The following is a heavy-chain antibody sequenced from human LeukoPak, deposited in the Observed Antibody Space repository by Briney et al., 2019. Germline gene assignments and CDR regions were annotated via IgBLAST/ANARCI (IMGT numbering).Heavy chain of an antibody. CDR2: IYTSGST. CDR1: GGSISSGSYY. J-gene: IGHJ4*02. CDR3: ARDYYDSSAYRYYFDY. D-gene: IGHD3-22*01. V-gene: IGHV4-61*02. Sequence: SETLSLTCTVSGGSISSGSYYWSWIRQPAGKGLEWIGRIYTSGSTNYNPSPKSRVTISVDTSKNQFSLKLSSVTAADTAVYYCARDYYDSSAYRYYFDYWGQGTLVTVSS.